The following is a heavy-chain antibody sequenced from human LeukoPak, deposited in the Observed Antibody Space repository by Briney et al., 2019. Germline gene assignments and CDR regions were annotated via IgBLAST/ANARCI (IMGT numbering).Heavy chain of an antibody. D-gene: IGHD2-2*01. Sequence: GGSLRLSCAASGFPFSSSAMSWVRQAPGKGLEWVSGISKSGYDTNYADSAKGRFTISRDNSKNTLFLQMNSLRAEDTAVYYCAKDRNPSCYVCGGFDPWGQGTLVTVSP. CDR2: ISKSGYDT. CDR3: AKDRNPSCYVCGGFDP. J-gene: IGHJ5*02. V-gene: IGHV3-23*01. CDR1: GFPFSSSA.